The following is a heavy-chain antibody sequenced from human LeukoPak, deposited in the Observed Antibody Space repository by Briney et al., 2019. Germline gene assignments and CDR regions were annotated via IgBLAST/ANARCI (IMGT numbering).Heavy chain of an antibody. CDR1: GGSFSGYY. J-gene: IGHJ4*02. V-gene: IGHV4-34*01. CDR2: INHSGST. Sequence: PSETLSLTCAVYGGSFSGYYWSWIRQPPGKGLEWIGEINHSGSTNYNPSLKGRVTISVDTSKNQFSLKLSSVTAADTAVYYCASWPILDYWGQGTLVTVSS. CDR3: ASWPILDY.